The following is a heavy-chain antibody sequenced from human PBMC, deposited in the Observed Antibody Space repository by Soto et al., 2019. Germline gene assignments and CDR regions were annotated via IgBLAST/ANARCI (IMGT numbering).Heavy chain of an antibody. Sequence: ASVKVSCKASGYTFTSYYMHWVRQAPGQGLEWMGIINPSGGSTSYAQKFQGRVPMTRDTSTSTVYMELSSLRSEDTAVYYCARDGPGDCGGDCPDAFDIWGQGTMVTVSS. D-gene: IGHD2-21*02. V-gene: IGHV1-46*01. CDR3: ARDGPGDCGGDCPDAFDI. J-gene: IGHJ3*02. CDR1: GYTFTSYY. CDR2: INPSGGST.